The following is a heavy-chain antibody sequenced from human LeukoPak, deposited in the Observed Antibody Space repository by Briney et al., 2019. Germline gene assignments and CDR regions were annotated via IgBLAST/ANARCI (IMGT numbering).Heavy chain of an antibody. D-gene: IGHD6-19*01. CDR1: GFTFSTFA. Sequence: GGSLRLSCAASGFTFSTFAMSWVRQAPGKGLEWVSAISGSAGSTYYADSVKGRFTISRDNSKNTLYLQMNSLRAEDTAVYYCAKARGSSGWYEDFQHWGQGILVTVSS. J-gene: IGHJ1*01. CDR2: ISGSAGST. V-gene: IGHV3-23*01. CDR3: AKARGSSGWYEDFQH.